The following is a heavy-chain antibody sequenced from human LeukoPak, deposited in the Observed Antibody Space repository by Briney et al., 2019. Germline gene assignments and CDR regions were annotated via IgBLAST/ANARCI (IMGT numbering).Heavy chain of an antibody. CDR1: AYSIRSGYF. Sequence: SETLSLTCTVSAYSIRSGYFWGWIRQPPGKGLEWIAGIYHSGSTYYNPSLKSRVTISVDTSKNQFSLKLTSVTAADTAVYYCARVLYYDVLTGYYINGWFDPWGQGTLVTVSS. V-gene: IGHV4-38-2*02. CDR3: ARVLYYDVLTGYYINGWFDP. CDR2: IYHSGST. D-gene: IGHD3-9*01. J-gene: IGHJ5*02.